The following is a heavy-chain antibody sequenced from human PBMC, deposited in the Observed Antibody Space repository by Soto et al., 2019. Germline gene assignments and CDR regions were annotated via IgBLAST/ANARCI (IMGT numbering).Heavy chain of an antibody. CDR1: GGTFSSYA. J-gene: IGHJ4*02. D-gene: IGHD3-9*01. Sequence: QVQLVQSGAEVKKPGSSVKVSCKASGGTFSSYAISWVRQAPGQGLEWMGGIIPIFGAANYAQKFQGRVTITAGESTSTAYMELSSLRSEDTAVYYCAYDILTGYRTKYYFDYWGQGTLVTVSS. CDR3: AYDILTGYRTKYYFDY. CDR2: IIPIFGAA. V-gene: IGHV1-69*01.